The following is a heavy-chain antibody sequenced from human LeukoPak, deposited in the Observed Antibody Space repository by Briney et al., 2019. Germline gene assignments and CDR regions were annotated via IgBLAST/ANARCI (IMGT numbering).Heavy chain of an antibody. CDR3: ARRRASYCSSTSCYGSVDWFDP. D-gene: IGHD2-2*01. V-gene: IGHV1-8*01. Sequence: ASVTVSCKASGYTFTSYDINWVRQATGQGLEWMGWMNPNSGNTGYAQKFQGRVTMTRNTSISTAYMELSSLRSEDTAVYYCARRRASYCSSTSCYGSVDWFDPWGQGTLVTVSS. CDR1: GYTFTSYD. CDR2: MNPNSGNT. J-gene: IGHJ5*02.